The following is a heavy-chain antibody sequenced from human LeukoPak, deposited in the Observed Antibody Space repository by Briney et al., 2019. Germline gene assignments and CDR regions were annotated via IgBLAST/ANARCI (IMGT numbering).Heavy chain of an antibody. Sequence: GGSQRLSCAASGFTVSSNYMSWVRQAPGKGLEWVSVIYSGGSTYYADSVKGRFTISRDNSKNTLYLQMNSLRAEDTAVYYCARGQLSNYYYYGMDVWGQGTTVTVSS. CDR2: IYSGGST. D-gene: IGHD6-13*01. J-gene: IGHJ6*02. CDR1: GFTVSSNY. V-gene: IGHV3-66*01. CDR3: ARGQLSNYYYYGMDV.